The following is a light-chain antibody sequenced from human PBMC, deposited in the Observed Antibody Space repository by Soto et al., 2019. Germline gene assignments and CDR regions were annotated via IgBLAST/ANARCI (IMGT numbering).Light chain of an antibody. CDR2: EVS. CDR1: SSDVGGYNY. CDR3: SSFAGNNNLV. V-gene: IGLV2-8*01. Sequence: QSALTQPPSASGSPGQSVTISCTGTSSDVGGYNYVSWYQQHPGKAPKLMISEVSKRPSGVPDRFSGSKSGNTASLTVSGLQAEYEADYYCSSFAGNNNLVFGGGTKLTFL. J-gene: IGLJ2*01.